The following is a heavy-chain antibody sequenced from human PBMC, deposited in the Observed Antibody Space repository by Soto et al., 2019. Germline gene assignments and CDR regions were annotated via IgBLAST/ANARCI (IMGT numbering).Heavy chain of an antibody. V-gene: IGHV4-61*01. CDR1: GDSVSSGSFY. D-gene: IGHD3-16*01. CDR3: VRGGVGLECFDF. CDR2: IHYSGST. Sequence: SETLSLTCTVSGDSVSSGSFYWSWIGQSPGKGLEWLGYIHYSGSTSYNPSLKRRVTVSVDTSKNQFSLNLTSVTAADTAVYYCVRGGVGLECFDFWGQGTLVTVSS. J-gene: IGHJ4*02.